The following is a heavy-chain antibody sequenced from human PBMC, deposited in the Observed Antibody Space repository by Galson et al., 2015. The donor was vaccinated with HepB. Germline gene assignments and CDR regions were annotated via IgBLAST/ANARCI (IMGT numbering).Heavy chain of an antibody. J-gene: IGHJ6*02. CDR2: ISGSGGST. D-gene: IGHD6-13*01. CDR1: GFTFSSYA. V-gene: IGHV3-23*01. CDR3: AKLAAAGERVPTYGMDV. Sequence: SLRLSCAASGFTFSSYAMSWVRQAPGKGLEWVSAISGSGGSTYYADSVKGRFTISRDNSKNTLYLQMNSLRAEDTAVYYCAKLAAAGERVPTYGMDVWGQGTTVTVSS.